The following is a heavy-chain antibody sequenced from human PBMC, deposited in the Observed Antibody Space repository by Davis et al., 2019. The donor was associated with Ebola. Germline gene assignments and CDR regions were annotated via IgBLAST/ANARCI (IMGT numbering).Heavy chain of an antibody. V-gene: IGHV4-39*07. D-gene: IGHD3-22*01. Sequence: MPSETLSLTCTVSGGSISSSSYYWGWIRQPPGKGLEWIGSIYYSGSTYYNPSLKSRVTISVDTSKNQFSLKLSSVTAADTAVYYCARFTYYYDSSGFDPWGQGTLVTVSS. CDR1: GGSISSSSYY. J-gene: IGHJ5*02. CDR2: IYYSGST. CDR3: ARFTYYYDSSGFDP.